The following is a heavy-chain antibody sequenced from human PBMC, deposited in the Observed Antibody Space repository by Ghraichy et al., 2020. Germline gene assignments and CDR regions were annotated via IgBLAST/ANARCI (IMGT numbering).Heavy chain of an antibody. CDR1: GGSVSSGSYY. J-gene: IGHJ3*02. D-gene: IGHD3-10*01. CDR2: IYYSGST. Sequence: LETLSLTCTVSGGSVSSGSYYWSWIRQPPGKGLEWIGYIYYSGSTNYNPSLKSRVTISVDTSKNQFSLKLSSVTAADTAVYYCARALMVRGVMKAFDIWGQGTMVTVSS. V-gene: IGHV4-61*01. CDR3: ARALMVRGVMKAFDI.